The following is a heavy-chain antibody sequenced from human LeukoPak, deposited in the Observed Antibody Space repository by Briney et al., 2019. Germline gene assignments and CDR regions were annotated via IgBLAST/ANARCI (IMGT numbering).Heavy chain of an antibody. CDR3: ARRGYYDSSGYDY. CDR2: ISGSSTDI. V-gene: IGHV3-21*01. D-gene: IGHD3-22*01. J-gene: IGHJ4*02. CDR1: GFTFSNYA. Sequence: PGGSLRLSCAASGFTFSNYAMNWVRQAPGKGLEWVSSISGSSTDIYYADSVKGRFTISRDNIKKSVYLQINSLRAEDTAIYYCARRGYYDSSGYDYWGQGTLVTVSS.